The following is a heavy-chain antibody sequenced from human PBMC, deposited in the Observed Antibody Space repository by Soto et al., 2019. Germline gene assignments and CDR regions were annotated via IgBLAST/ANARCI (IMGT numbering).Heavy chain of an antibody. V-gene: IGHV1-69*12. J-gene: IGHJ4*02. CDR3: ARDGYCYDNASDY. CDR2: IIPIFGTA. CDR1: VGTFSSYA. Sequence: QVQLVQSGAEVKKPGSSVKVSCKASVGTFSSYAISWVRQAPGQGLEWMGGIIPIFGTANYAQKFQGRVTITADEATSTAYMELSSLRSEDTAVYYCARDGYCYDNASDYWGQGTMVTVSS. D-gene: IGHD5-18*01.